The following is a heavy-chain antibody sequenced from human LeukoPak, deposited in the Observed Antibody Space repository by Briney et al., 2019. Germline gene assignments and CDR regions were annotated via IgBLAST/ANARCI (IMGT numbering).Heavy chain of an antibody. J-gene: IGHJ4*02. D-gene: IGHD3-10*01. CDR3: ARGLIYYGSGNDDGANYFDF. CDR1: GGSISSGGYY. CDR2: INPSGST. V-gene: IGHV4-39*07. Sequence: SETLSLTCTVSGGSISSGGYYWSWIRQPPGKRLEWIAAINPSGSTRYNPSLKSRVTMSVDRSKNQFSLNLTSVTDADTALYYCARGLIYYGSGNDDGANYFDFWGQGTLVTVSP.